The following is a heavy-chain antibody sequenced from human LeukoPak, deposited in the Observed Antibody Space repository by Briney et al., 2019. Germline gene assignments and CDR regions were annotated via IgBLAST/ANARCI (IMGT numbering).Heavy chain of an antibody. CDR1: GFTVSSNY. Sequence: GGSLRLSCAASGFTVSSNYMSWVRQAPGKGLEWVSYISSTRSTIYYADSVKGRFIISRDNFKNTVNLEMSSLRAEDTAVYYCVPEGFDIWGQGTMVTVSS. CDR2: ISSTRSTI. CDR3: VPEGFDI. J-gene: IGHJ3*02. V-gene: IGHV3-48*01.